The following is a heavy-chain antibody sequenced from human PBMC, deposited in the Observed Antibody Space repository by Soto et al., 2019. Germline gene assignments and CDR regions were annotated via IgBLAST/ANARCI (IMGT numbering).Heavy chain of an antibody. CDR3: ARDCLPYYDFWSGYTNYYYYYMDV. D-gene: IGHD3-3*01. J-gene: IGHJ6*03. V-gene: IGHV3-21*01. CDR2: ISSSSSYI. CDR1: GFTFSSYS. Sequence: GGSLRLSCAASGFTFSSYSMNWVRQAPGKGLEWVSSISSSSSYIYYADSVKGRFTISRDNAKNSLYLQMNSLRAEDTAVYYCARDCLPYYDFWSGYTNYYYYYMDVCGKGTTVTVSS.